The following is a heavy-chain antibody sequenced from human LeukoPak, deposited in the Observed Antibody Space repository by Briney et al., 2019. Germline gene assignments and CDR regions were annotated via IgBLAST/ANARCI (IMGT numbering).Heavy chain of an antibody. CDR3: AKLIQLWHIDY. D-gene: IGHD5-18*01. V-gene: IGHV1-46*01. J-gene: IGHJ4*02. Sequence: GASVKVSCKASGYTFTSYYMHWVRQAPGQGLEWMGIINPSGGSTSYAQKFQGRVTMTRDTSTSTVYMELSSLRSEDTAVYYCAKLIQLWHIDYWGQGTLVTVSS. CDR2: INPSGGST. CDR1: GYTFTSYY.